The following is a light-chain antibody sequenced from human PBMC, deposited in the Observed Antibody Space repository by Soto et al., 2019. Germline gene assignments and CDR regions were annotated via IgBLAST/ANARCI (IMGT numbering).Light chain of an antibody. CDR2: AAS. Sequence: DIQMTQSPSSLSASLGDRVTIXXRASQNIDHYVSWYQQRPGKAPKLXFDAASSLQRGGPSMFSGSGSGTEFTLTSSRLEPEDFAVYYCQQYDSSHITFGQGTRLEIK. V-gene: IGKV1-39*01. CDR3: QQYDSSHIT. J-gene: IGKJ5*01. CDR1: QNIDHY.